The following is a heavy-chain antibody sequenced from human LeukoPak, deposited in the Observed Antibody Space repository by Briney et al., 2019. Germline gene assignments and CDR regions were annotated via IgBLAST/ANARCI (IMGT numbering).Heavy chain of an antibody. J-gene: IGHJ4*02. CDR2: ISSSSSYI. Sequence: GGSLRLSCAASGFTFSSYSMNWVRQAPGKGLEWVSSISSSSSYIYYADSVKGRLTISRDNAKNSLYLQMNSLRAEDTAVYYCARAGVSDYDFWSGYSYYFDYWGQGTLVTVSS. CDR3: ARAGVSDYDFWSGYSYYFDY. CDR1: GFTFSSYS. V-gene: IGHV3-21*01. D-gene: IGHD3-3*01.